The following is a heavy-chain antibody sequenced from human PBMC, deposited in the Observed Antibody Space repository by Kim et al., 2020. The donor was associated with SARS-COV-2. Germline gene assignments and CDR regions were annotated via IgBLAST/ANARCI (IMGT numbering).Heavy chain of an antibody. CDR1: GFTFSSYL. CDR3: VRDRDGYNY. D-gene: IGHD5-12*01. CDR2: IDGDGSTT. J-gene: IGHJ4*02. V-gene: IGHV3-74*01. Sequence: GGSLRLSCVTSGFTFSSYLMHWVRQAPGKGLVWVSRIDGDGSTTTYADSVKCRFTISRDNAKNTLYLQMNSLSAEDTAMYYCVRDRDGYNYWGQGTLVTV.